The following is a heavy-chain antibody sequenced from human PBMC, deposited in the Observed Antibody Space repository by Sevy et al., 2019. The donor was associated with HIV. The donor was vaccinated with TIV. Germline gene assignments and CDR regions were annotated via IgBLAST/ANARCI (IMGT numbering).Heavy chain of an antibody. J-gene: IGHJ4*02. CDR2: INSDGSST. CDR3: ARGQGY. CDR1: EFTFSSYL. Sequence: GGSLRLSCAASEFTFSSYLMHWVRQAPGKGPVWVSRINSDGSSTSYADSVKGRFTISRDNARNTLYLEMNSLRSEDTAVYYCARGQGYWGQGTLVTVSS. V-gene: IGHV3-74*01.